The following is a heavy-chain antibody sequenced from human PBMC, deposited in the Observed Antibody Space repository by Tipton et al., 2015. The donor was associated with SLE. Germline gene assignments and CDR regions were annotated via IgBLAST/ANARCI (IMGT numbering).Heavy chain of an antibody. CDR2: ISGSDGST. J-gene: IGHJ4*02. Sequence: SLRLSCAASGFTFSSYAMSWVRQAPGKGLEWVSAISGSDGSTYYADSVKGRFTISRDNSKNTLYLQMNSLRAEDTAVYYCAKGAVAGTGYFDYWGQGPLVTVPS. V-gene: IGHV3-23*01. CDR1: GFTFSSYA. D-gene: IGHD6-19*01. CDR3: AKGAVAGTGYFDY.